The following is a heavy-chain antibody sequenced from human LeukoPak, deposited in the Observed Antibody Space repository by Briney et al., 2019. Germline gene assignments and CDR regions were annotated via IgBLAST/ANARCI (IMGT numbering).Heavy chain of an antibody. V-gene: IGHV3-30*01. J-gene: IGHJ4*02. CDR1: GFTFSSYT. Sequence: GRSLRLSCAASGFTFSSYTMHWVRQAPGTGLEWVALISYDGNNKYYADSVEGRFTISRDNSKNTLSLQMNSLRAEDTAVYYCAREFSGCLDYWGRGTLVTVSS. D-gene: IGHD1-26*01. CDR2: ISYDGNNK. CDR3: AREFSGCLDY.